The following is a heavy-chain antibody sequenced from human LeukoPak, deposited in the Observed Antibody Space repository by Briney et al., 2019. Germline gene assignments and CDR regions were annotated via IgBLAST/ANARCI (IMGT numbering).Heavy chain of an antibody. CDR2: IYYSGST. D-gene: IGHD4/OR15-4a*01. CDR3: ARELTYADY. V-gene: IGHV4-30-4*01. Sequence: NSSETLSLTCTVSGGSISSGDYYWSWIRQPPGKGLEWIGYIYYSGSTYYNPSLKSRVTMSVDTSKNQFSLKLSSVTAADTAVYYCARELTYADYWSQGTLVTVSS. J-gene: IGHJ4*02. CDR1: GGSISSGDYY.